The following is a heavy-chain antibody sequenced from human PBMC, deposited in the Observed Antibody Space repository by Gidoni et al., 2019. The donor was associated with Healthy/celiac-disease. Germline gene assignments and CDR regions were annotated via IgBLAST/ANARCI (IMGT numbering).Heavy chain of an antibody. CDR3: ARETASMAVAGYDAFDI. V-gene: IGHV3-30*04. CDR1: RFTFSSYA. CDR2: ISYDGSSK. Sequence: QVQLVESGGGVVQHGRSLRLSCAASRFTFSSYAMHWVRQAPGKGLEWVAVISYDGSSKYFADSVRGRFTISRDNSKNPLYLQMNSLRAEDTALFYCARETASMAVAGYDAFDIWGQGTMVTVSS. J-gene: IGHJ3*02. D-gene: IGHD6-19*01.